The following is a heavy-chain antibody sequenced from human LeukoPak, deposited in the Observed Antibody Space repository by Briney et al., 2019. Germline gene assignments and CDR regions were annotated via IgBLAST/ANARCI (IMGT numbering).Heavy chain of an antibody. D-gene: IGHD2-2*01. V-gene: IGHV2-5*02. CDR1: GFSLPTGGGG. CDR3: AHSKRHFSSPSLDY. Sequence: SGPTLVNPTQTLTLTCTFSGFSLPTGGGGVGWIRQPPGKALEWLTLIYWDDDKRYSPSLKTRLTITKHTSKNQVVLTVTNMDPVDTATYYCAHSKRHFSSPSLDYWGQGTLVTVSS. J-gene: IGHJ4*02. CDR2: IYWDDDK.